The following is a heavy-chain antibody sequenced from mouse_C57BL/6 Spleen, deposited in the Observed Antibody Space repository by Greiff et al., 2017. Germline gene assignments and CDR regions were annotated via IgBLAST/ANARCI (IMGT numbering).Heavy chain of an antibody. V-gene: IGHV1-26*01. Sequence: VQLQQSGPELVKPGASVKISCKASGYTFTDYYMNWVKQSHGKSLEWIGDINPNNGGTSYNQKFKGKATLTVDKSSSTAYMELRSLTSEDSAVYYCARGEDGQFAYWGQGTLVTVSA. CDR3: ARGEDGQFAY. D-gene: IGHD2-3*01. J-gene: IGHJ3*01. CDR1: GYTFTDYY. CDR2: INPNNGGT.